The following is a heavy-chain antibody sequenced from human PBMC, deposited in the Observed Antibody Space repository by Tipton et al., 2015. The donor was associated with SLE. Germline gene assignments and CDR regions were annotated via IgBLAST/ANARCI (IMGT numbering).Heavy chain of an antibody. V-gene: IGHV1-18*01. J-gene: IGHJ3*01. D-gene: IGHD4-17*01. CDR2: ITTYNGNT. Sequence: QVQLVQSGAEVKKPGASVKVSCKASGYTFTSYGIYWVRQAPGQGLEWMGWITTYNGNTNNAKKLQDRVTMTTDTSTSTAYMNLRSLRSDDTAMYYCARMTSVTTGAFDVWGQGTMVTVSS. CDR3: ARMTSVTTGAFDV. CDR1: GYTFTSYG.